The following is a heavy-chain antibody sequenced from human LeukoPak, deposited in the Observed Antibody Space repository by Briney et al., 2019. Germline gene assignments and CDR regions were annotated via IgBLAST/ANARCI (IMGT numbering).Heavy chain of an antibody. CDR2: MNPNSANT. D-gene: IGHD3-10*01. Sequence: ASVKVSCKASGYTFTGYYMHWVRQAPGQGLEGMGWMNPNSANTGYAQKFQGRVTITRNTSISTAYMELSSLRSEDTAVYYCARGPITTWFGELLSPLDYWGQGTLVTVSS. V-gene: IGHV1-8*03. CDR1: GYTFTGYY. J-gene: IGHJ4*02. CDR3: ARGPITTWFGELLSPLDY.